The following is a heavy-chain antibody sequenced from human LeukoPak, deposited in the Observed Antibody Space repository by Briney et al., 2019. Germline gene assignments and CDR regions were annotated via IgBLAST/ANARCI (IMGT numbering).Heavy chain of an antibody. Sequence: GGSLRLSCAASGFTFSSYWMSWVRQAPGKGLEWVANMNQDGSEKYYVDSVKGRFTISRDNAKNSLYLQMDNLRAEDTAVYYCAKGGLGSSWYGPNFDYWGQGTLVTVSS. J-gene: IGHJ4*02. CDR1: GFTFSSYW. D-gene: IGHD6-13*01. CDR3: AKGGLGSSWYGPNFDY. V-gene: IGHV3-7*01. CDR2: MNQDGSEK.